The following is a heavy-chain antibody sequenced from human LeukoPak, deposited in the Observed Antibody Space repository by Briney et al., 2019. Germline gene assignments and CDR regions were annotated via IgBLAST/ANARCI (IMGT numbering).Heavy chain of an antibody. V-gene: IGHV1-69*13. CDR1: GGTFSSYA. CDR3: ATSPGGRWLILPTDFDY. Sequence: SVKVSCKASGGTFSSYAISWVRQAPGQGLEWMGRIIPIFGTANYAQKFQGRVTITADESTSTAYMELSSLRSEDTAVYYCATSPGGRWLILPTDFDYWGQGTLVTVSS. J-gene: IGHJ4*02. CDR2: IIPIFGTA. D-gene: IGHD3-16*01.